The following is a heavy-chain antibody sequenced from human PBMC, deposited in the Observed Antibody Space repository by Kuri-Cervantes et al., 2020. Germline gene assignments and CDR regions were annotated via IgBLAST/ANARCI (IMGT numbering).Heavy chain of an antibody. V-gene: IGHV3-21*01. J-gene: IGHJ4*02. CDR1: GFTFSSYS. Sequence: GGSLRLSCAAPGFTFSSYSMNWVRQAPGKGLEWVSSISSDSSYRYYADSVKGRFTISRDNAKNSLYLQMNSLRAEDTAVYYCARVKVATISGLDYWGQGTLVTVSS. D-gene: IGHD5-12*01. CDR2: ISSDSSYR. CDR3: ARVKVATISGLDY.